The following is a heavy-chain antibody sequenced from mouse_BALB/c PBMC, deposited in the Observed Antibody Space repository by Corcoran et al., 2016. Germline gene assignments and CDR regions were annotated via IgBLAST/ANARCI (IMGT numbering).Heavy chain of an antibody. J-gene: IGHJ4*01. CDR1: GYSFTGSY. CDR2: INPYNGAT. Sequence: EVQLQQSGPELVKPGDSVKISCKASGYSFTGSYMHWVKQSHVKSLEWIGRINPYNGATSYNQNFKDKASLTVDKSSRTAYMELHSLTSEDSAVYDCANPYDEDAMDYWGQGTSVTVSS. D-gene: IGHD2-12*01. CDR3: ANPYDEDAMDY. V-gene: IGHV1-34*02.